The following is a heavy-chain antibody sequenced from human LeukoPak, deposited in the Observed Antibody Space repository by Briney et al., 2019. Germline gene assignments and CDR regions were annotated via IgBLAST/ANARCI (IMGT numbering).Heavy chain of an antibody. J-gene: IGHJ3*02. CDR3: ARDLVLAYCGGDCYRHDAFDI. V-gene: IGHV1-18*01. D-gene: IGHD2-21*01. Sequence: ASVKVSCKASGYTLTNYGITWVRQAPGQGLEWMGWISAYNGNTNYAQKLQGRVTMTTDTSTSTAYMELRSLRSDDTAVYYCARDLVLAYCGGDCYRHDAFDIWGQGTMVTVSS. CDR2: ISAYNGNT. CDR1: GYTLTNYG.